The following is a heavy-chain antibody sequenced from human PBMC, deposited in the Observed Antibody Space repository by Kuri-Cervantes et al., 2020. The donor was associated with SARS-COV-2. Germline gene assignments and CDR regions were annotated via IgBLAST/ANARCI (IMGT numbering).Heavy chain of an antibody. J-gene: IGHJ6*02. Sequence: ASVKVSCKASGYTFTSYGISWVRQAPGQGLEWMGWISAYNGNTNYAQKLKGRVTMTTDTSTSTAYMELRSLRSDDTAVYYCARDRGSSGWSWVYYYYGMDVWGQGTTVTVSS. D-gene: IGHD6-19*01. CDR3: ARDRGSSGWSWVYYYYGMDV. CDR1: GYTFTSYG. V-gene: IGHV1-18*01. CDR2: ISAYNGNT.